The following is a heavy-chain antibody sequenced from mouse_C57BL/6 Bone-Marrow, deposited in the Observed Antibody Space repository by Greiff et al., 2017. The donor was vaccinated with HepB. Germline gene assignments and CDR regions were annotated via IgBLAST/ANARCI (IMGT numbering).Heavy chain of an antibody. CDR3: ARSDIYYDYDGVDY. D-gene: IGHD2-4*01. Sequence: VKLQQSGAELARPGASVKLSCKASGYTFTSYGISWVKQSTGQGLEWIGEIYPRSGNTYYNEKFKGKATLTADKSSSTAYMELRSLTSEDSAVYFCARSDIYYDYDGVDYWGQGTTLTVSS. V-gene: IGHV1-81*01. CDR2: IYPRSGNT. CDR1: GYTFTSYG. J-gene: IGHJ2*01.